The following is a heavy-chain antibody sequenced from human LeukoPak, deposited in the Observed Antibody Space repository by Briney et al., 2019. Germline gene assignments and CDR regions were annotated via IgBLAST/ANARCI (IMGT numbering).Heavy chain of an antibody. J-gene: IGHJ4*02. Sequence: ASVKVSCKASGYTFTSYGISWVRQAPGQGLEWMGWISTYNGHTNYARKVQGRVTVTRDTSTSTVHMELSGLRSEDTAVYYCARDQEGFDYWGQGTLVTVSS. CDR2: ISTYNGHT. CDR1: GYTFTSYG. CDR3: ARDQEGFDY. V-gene: IGHV1-18*01.